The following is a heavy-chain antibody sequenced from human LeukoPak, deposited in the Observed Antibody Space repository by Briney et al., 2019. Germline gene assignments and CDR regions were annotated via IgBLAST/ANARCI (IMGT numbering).Heavy chain of an antibody. CDR3: ARRLGRESNPNWFDP. D-gene: IGHD3-10*01. J-gene: IGHJ5*02. CDR1: GYSFTSYW. V-gene: IGHV5-51*01. Sequence: GESLKISCKGSGYSFTSYWIGWVRQMPGKGLEWMGIIYPGDSDTRYSPSFQGQVTISADKFISTAYLQWSSLKASDTAMYYCARRLGRESNPNWFDPWGQGTLVTVSS. CDR2: IYPGDSDT.